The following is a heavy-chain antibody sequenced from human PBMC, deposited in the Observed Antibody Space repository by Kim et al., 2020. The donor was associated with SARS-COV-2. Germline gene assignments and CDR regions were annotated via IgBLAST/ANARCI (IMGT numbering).Heavy chain of an antibody. V-gene: IGHV3-23*01. D-gene: IGHD3-10*01. CDR1: GFTFSDCA. J-gene: IGHJ4*02. Sequence: GGSLRLSCAASGFTFSDCAMSWVRQAPGKGLEWLSAISESGASTYYADSVKGRLTISRDNSKNILYLQINSLRAEDTALYYCAKIRGSGTYRFDYWGQGTLVTVSS. CDR3: AKIRGSGTYRFDY. CDR2: ISESGAST.